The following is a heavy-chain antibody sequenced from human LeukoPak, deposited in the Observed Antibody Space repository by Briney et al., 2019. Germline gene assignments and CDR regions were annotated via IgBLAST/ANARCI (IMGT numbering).Heavy chain of an antibody. J-gene: IGHJ4*02. CDR1: GFTFRDYT. CDR3: TTDPPTRY. V-gene: IGHV3-49*03. CDR2: IRKKADGGTP. D-gene: IGHD1-26*01. Sequence: PGRSLRLSCTGSGFTFRDYTMTWIRQAPGKWLEWVSFIRKKADGGTPEYAASVKGRFTISRDDSKSIAYLQMNSLKTDDTAVYYCTTDPPTRYWGQGTLVSVSS.